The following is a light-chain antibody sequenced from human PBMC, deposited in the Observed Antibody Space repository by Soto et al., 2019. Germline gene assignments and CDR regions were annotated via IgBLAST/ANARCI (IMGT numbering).Light chain of an antibody. Sequence: EIVLTQSPGTLSLSPGERATLSCRASQSVTSGSLAWYQQKPGQAPRLLIYDASIRATGIPDRFSGSGAGTDFTLTISRLEPEDFGVYHCQQYGSSPWTFGQGTKVEIK. V-gene: IGKV3-20*01. J-gene: IGKJ1*01. CDR3: QQYGSSPWT. CDR2: DAS. CDR1: QSVTSGS.